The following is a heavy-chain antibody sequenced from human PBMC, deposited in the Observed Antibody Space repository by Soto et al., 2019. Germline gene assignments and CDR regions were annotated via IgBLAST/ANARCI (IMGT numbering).Heavy chain of an antibody. CDR3: ARALGYSSSSPPFDY. J-gene: IGHJ4*02. CDR2: IWYDGSNK. Sequence: QVQLVESGGGVVQPGRSLRLSCAASGFTFSSYGMHWVRQAPGKGLEWVAVIWYDGSNKYYADSVKGRFTISRDNSKNTLYLQMNSLRAEDTAVYYCARALGYSSSSPPFDYWGQGTLVTVSS. D-gene: IGHD6-6*01. V-gene: IGHV3-33*01. CDR1: GFTFSSYG.